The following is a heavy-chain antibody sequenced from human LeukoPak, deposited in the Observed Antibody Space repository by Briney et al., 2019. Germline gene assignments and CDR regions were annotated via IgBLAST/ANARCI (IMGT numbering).Heavy chain of an antibody. CDR2: SSGYSGNT. CDR3: ARGAVSTHGFDY. J-gene: IGHJ4*02. CDR1: GYTFTSHD. Sequence: ASVKVSCKTSGYTFTSHDISWLRQAPGQGLEWMGWSSGYSGNTNHAQKFQGRVTMTTDTSTSTAYMELRSLRPDDTAVYYCARGAVSTHGFDYWVQGTLVTVSS. D-gene: IGHD5/OR15-5a*01. V-gene: IGHV1-18*01.